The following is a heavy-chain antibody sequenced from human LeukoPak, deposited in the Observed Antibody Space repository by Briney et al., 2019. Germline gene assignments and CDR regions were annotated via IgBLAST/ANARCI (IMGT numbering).Heavy chain of an antibody. J-gene: IGHJ4*02. D-gene: IGHD4-17*01. CDR1: GFAFSNTG. Sequence: PGGSLRLSCAASGFAFSNTGMTWVRQAPGRGLEWVSTISPTGEGTHYADSVKGRFTISRDNSKNTLSLKMNSLRADDTATYYCARDAGGAWPFDYWGQGTRVIVSS. CDR3: ARDAGGAWPFDY. CDR2: ISPTGEGT. V-gene: IGHV3-23*01.